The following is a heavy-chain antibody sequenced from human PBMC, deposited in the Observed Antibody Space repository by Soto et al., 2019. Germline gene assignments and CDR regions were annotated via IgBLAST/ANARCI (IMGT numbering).Heavy chain of an antibody. D-gene: IGHD2-21*01. J-gene: IGHJ6*02. V-gene: IGHV1-69*02. Sequence: QVQLVQSGAEVKKPGSSVKVSCKASGGTFSSYTISWVRQAPGQGLEWMGRIIPILGIANYAQKFQGRVTITADKSTSTGYMELSSLRSEDTAVYYCAGMGQAIVVTDYSGMDVWGQGTTVTVSS. CDR3: AGMGQAIVVTDYSGMDV. CDR1: GGTFSSYT. CDR2: IIPILGIA.